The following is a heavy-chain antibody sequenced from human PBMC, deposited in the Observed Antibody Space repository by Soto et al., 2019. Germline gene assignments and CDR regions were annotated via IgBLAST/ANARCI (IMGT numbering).Heavy chain of an antibody. Sequence: QVHLVQSGAEVKEPGASVRVSCKASGYTFSSNAIHWVRQAPGQELEWMVWINGGNGYTKYSQNRQYIVTLTRDTSASTTYMQLSSLRSEDTAIFYWARATYTSGGSPTFAMDVWGQGTTVTVSS. J-gene: IGHJ6*02. CDR3: ARATYTSGGSPTFAMDV. V-gene: IGHV1-3*01. CDR2: INGGNGYT. D-gene: IGHD3-10*01. CDR1: GYTFSSNA.